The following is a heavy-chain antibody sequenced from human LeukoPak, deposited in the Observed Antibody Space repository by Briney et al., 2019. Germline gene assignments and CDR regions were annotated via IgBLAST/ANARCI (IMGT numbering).Heavy chain of an antibody. J-gene: IGHJ4*02. V-gene: IGHV4-39*01. D-gene: IGHD6-19*01. CDR3: ARHLSSEYYFDY. Sequence: PSETLSLTCTVSGGSISSNNYYWGWIRQLPGKGLEWFGSIYYIGPTYYNPSLRSRVTISVDTSKNQFSLKLSSVTAADSAVYYCARHLSSEYYFDYWGQGTLVTVSS. CDR2: IYYIGPT. CDR1: GGSISSNNYY.